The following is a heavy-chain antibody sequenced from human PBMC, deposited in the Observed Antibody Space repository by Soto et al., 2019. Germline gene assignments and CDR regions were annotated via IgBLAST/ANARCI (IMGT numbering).Heavy chain of an antibody. V-gene: IGHV3-30*03. D-gene: IGHD1-1*01. CDR2: ISYDGSEN. CDR1: RYSLSLYG. Sequence: GGSLRLSCAPSRYSLSLYGMHWVRQAPGKGLEWVAGISYDGSENYYAESVKGRFTISRDNSKNTVSLQMNRLRSEDSAVYYCAASLGTTFDYWGQGT. J-gene: IGHJ4*02. CDR3: AASLGTTFDY.